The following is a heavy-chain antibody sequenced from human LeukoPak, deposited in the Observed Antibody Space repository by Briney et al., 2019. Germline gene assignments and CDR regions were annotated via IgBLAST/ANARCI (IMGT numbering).Heavy chain of an antibody. CDR2: IHYSGST. CDR3: ARDNAAVAGAHFDY. D-gene: IGHD6-19*01. J-gene: IGHJ4*02. Sequence: SETLSLTCTVSGGSISTYYWSWIRQPPGKGLEWIGYIHYSGSTNYNPSLKSRVTISVDTSKNQFSLKLSSVTAADTAVYYWARDNAAVAGAHFDYWGQGTLVTVSS. V-gene: IGHV4-59*01. CDR1: GGSISTYY.